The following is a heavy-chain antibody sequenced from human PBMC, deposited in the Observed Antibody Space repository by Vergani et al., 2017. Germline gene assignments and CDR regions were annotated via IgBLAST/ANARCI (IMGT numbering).Heavy chain of an antibody. CDR2: IYYSGST. V-gene: IGHV4-59*01. CDR1: GGSISSYY. D-gene: IGHD1-14*01. J-gene: IGHJ3*02. Sequence: QLHLQESGPGLVKPSETLSLTCTVSGGSISSYYWSWIRQPPGKGLEWIGYIYYSGSTNYNPSLKSRVTISVDTSKNQFSLKLSSVTAADTAVYYCASLPEPGRKASDNIWGQGTMVTVSS. CDR3: ASLPEPGRKASDNI.